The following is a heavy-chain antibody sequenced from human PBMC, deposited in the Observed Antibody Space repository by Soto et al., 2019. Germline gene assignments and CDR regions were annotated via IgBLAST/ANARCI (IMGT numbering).Heavy chain of an antibody. V-gene: IGHV4-31*03. CDR2: IYYSGST. Sequence: QVQLQESGPGLVKPSQTLSLTCTVSGGSISSGGYYWSWIRQHPGKGLEWIGYIYYSGSTYYNPSLKSRVTISVDTSKNQFSLKLSSVTAADTAVYYCARAWPSMVRGVGDWFDPWGQGTLVTVSS. D-gene: IGHD3-10*01. CDR1: GGSISSGGYY. CDR3: ARAWPSMVRGVGDWFDP. J-gene: IGHJ5*02.